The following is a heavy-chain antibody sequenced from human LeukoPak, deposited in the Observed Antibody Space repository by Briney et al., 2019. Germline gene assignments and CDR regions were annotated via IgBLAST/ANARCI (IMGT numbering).Heavy chain of an antibody. CDR1: GGSISSGGYY. V-gene: IGHV4-31*03. CDR3: ASQTETGESYYFDY. CDR2: IYYSGSS. D-gene: IGHD7-27*01. J-gene: IGHJ4*02. Sequence: SETLSLTCTVSGGSISSGGYYWSWIRQHPGKGLEWIGYIYYSGSSYYNPSLKSRVTISVDTSNNQFSLKLSSVTAADTAVYYCASQTETGESYYFDYWGQGTLVTVSS.